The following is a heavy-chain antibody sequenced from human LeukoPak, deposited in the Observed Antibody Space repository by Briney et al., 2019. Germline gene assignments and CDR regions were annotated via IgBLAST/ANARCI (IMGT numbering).Heavy chain of an antibody. CDR3: AREAASGSYYIKY. Sequence: PGGSLRLSCAASGFTFNCCSMSWVRQAPGKGLEWVSSISTSSTYIYYADSVKGRFTMSRDNAKHSVYLQMNSLRAEDTAVYYCAREAASGSYYIKYWGQGTLVTVSS. D-gene: IGHD3-10*01. V-gene: IGHV3-21*01. J-gene: IGHJ4*02. CDR2: ISTSSTYI. CDR1: GFTFNCCS.